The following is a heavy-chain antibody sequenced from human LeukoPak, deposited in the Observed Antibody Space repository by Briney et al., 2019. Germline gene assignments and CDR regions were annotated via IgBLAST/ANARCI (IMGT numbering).Heavy chain of an antibody. CDR1: GFTFSGFS. V-gene: IGHV3-64*02. D-gene: IGHD1-7*01. Sequence: GGSLRLSCAASGFTFSGFSMHWIRQAPGRGLEYVSAINGNGDKTFYTDSVRGRFTIFRDNSKNTLFLQMGSLRGEDTALYFCARIGMENFCDLWGQGTLVTVSS. CDR3: ARIGMENFCDL. CDR2: INGNGDKT. J-gene: IGHJ5*02.